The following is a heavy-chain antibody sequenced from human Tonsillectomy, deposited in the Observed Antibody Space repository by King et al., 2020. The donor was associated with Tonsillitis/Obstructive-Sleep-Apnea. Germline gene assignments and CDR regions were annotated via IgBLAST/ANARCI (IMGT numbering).Heavy chain of an antibody. J-gene: IGHJ4*02. CDR3: ARASSSYDFWGY. CDR2: TYYSGST. CDR1: GVSISSYY. D-gene: IGHD3-3*01. Sequence: QLQESGPGLVKPSETLSLTCTFSGVSISSYYWSWIRQSPGKGLEWIGYTYYSGSTNYNPSLKSRVSISVEPSKNQFSRKLSSVTAEDTAVYYCARASSSYDFWGYWGQGTLVTVSS. V-gene: IGHV4-59*01.